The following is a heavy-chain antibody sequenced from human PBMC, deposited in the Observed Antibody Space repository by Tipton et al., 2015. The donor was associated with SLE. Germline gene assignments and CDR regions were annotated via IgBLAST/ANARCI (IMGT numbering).Heavy chain of an antibody. CDR3: ARDRGILLSSGYFQH. Sequence: GSLRLSCAASGFTFSSYAMTWVRQAPGKGLEWVSVIYSGGSTSHADSVKGRFTISRDNSKNTLYLQMNSLRAEDTAVYYCARDRGILLSSGYFQHWGQGTLVTVSS. D-gene: IGHD2-15*01. V-gene: IGHV3-23*03. CDR1: GFTFSSYA. J-gene: IGHJ1*01. CDR2: IYSGGST.